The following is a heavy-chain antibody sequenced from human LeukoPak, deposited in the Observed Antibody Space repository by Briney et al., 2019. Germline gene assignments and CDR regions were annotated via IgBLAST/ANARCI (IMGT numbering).Heavy chain of an antibody. D-gene: IGHD1-26*01. V-gene: IGHV1-69*05. J-gene: IGHJ3*02. Sequence: EASVKVSCKASGGTFSSYAISWVRQAPGQGLEWMRGIIPIFGTANYAQKFQGRVTITTDESTSTAYMELSSLRSEDTAVYYCATAYSGSPYDAFDIWGQGTMVTVSS. CDR2: IIPIFGTA. CDR3: ATAYSGSPYDAFDI. CDR1: GGTFSSYA.